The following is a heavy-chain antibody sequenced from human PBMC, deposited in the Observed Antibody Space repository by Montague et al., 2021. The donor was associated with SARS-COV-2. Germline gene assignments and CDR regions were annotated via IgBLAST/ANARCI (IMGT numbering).Heavy chain of an antibody. D-gene: IGHD3-10*01. J-gene: IGHJ4*01. V-gene: IGHV4-59*01. CDR1: GGSISNYY. CDR3: ARVQRGYYFGLGVSAHFDY. Sequence: SETLSLTCTVSGGSISNYYWSWIRQPPGKGLEWIGYIYYSGSTNYNPSLKSRVTISVDTSKSQFSLKLSSVTAADTAVYYCARVQRGYYFGLGVSAHFDYWAHGTLVTVSS. CDR2: IYYSGST.